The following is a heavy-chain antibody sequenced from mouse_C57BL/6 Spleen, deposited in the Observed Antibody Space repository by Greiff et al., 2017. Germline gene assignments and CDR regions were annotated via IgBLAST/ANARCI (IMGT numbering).Heavy chain of an antibody. CDR3: ASYDDDVAY. Sequence: QVQLQQSGAELAKPWASVKLSCKASGYTFTSYWVHWVNHRPGQGLEWLGYINSSSGSTTSNQKFKDKATLTADKSSITADMQLSSLTYEASAVYYYASYDDDVAYWGQGTLVTVSA. J-gene: IGHJ3*01. CDR1: GYTFTSYW. CDR2: INSSSGST. V-gene: IGHV1-7*01. D-gene: IGHD2-4*01.